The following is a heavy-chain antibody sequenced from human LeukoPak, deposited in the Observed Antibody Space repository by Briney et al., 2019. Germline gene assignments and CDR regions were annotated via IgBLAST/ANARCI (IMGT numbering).Heavy chain of an antibody. CDR2: ITPSGGT. Sequence: GASVKVSCKASGYTFTSYAMHWVRQAPGQGLEWMGWITPSGGTNYPQKFQGRVAITRDTFITTAYMDLSRLTSDDTAVYYCVKDLSGSFSFDQWGQGTLVTVSS. D-gene: IGHD1-26*01. CDR1: GYTFTSYA. CDR3: VKDLSGSFSFDQ. V-gene: IGHV1-2*02. J-gene: IGHJ4*02.